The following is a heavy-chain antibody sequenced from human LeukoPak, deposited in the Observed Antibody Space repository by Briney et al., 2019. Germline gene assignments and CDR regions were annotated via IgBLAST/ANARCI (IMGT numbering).Heavy chain of an antibody. Sequence: GGSLRLSCAASGFTFRSYSMNWVRQAPGKGLEWVSYISTSSATVYYADSVRGRFTISRDNAKNALFLQMNSLRDEDTAVYYCANILPPRGPQKDYYYYYGVDVWGQGTTVTVSS. CDR3: ANILPPRGPQKDYYYYYGVDV. J-gene: IGHJ6*02. D-gene: IGHD3-9*01. CDR1: GFTFRSYS. CDR2: ISTSSATV. V-gene: IGHV3-48*02.